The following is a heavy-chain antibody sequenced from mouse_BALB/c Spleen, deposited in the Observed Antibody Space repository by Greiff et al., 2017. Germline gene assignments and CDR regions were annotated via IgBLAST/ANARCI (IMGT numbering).Heavy chain of an antibody. Sequence: EVQLQESGPELVKPGASVKMSCKASGYTFTSYVMHWVKQKPGQGLEWIGYINPYNDGTKYNEKFKGKATLTSDKSSSTAYMELSSLTSEDSAVYYCARGNYGYDYWYFDVWGAGTTVTVSS. J-gene: IGHJ1*01. V-gene: IGHV1-14*01. CDR1: GYTFTSYV. CDR2: INPYNDGT. CDR3: ARGNYGYDYWYFDV. D-gene: IGHD2-2*01.